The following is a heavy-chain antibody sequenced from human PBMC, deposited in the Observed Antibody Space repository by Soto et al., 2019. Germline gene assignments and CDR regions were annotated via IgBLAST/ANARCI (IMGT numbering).Heavy chain of an antibody. CDR2: TSRSGST. D-gene: IGHD6-13*01. CDR1: GGSFSGDY. J-gene: IGHJ5*01. CDR3: ARGTRLATSPSTIAGRLFSRGAFWFDS. Sequence: SETLSLTCAVYGGSFSGDYWSWIRQSPGKGLEWIGETSRSGSTNYNPSLKSRVTMSVDTSKNQFSQTLNSVTAADTAVYYCARGTRLATSPSTIAGRLFSRGAFWFDSWGQGTLVTVYS. V-gene: IGHV4-34*01.